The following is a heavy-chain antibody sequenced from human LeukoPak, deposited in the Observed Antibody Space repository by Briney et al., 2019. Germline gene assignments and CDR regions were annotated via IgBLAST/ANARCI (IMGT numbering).Heavy chain of an antibody. V-gene: IGHV3-30*02. CDR1: GFSFSTYD. CDR2: IRYDGNIK. CDR3: AKGRYYDSSGYPIDY. J-gene: IGHJ4*02. Sequence: GGSLRLSCAASGFSFSTYDMHRVRQAPGKGLEWMAFIRYDGNIKYLADSVKGRFTISRDTSKNTLYLQMNSLRAEDTAVYYCAKGRYYDSSGYPIDYWGQGTLVTASS. D-gene: IGHD3-22*01.